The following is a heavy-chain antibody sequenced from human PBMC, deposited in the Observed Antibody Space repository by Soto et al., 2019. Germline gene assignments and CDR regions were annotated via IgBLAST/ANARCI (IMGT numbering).Heavy chain of an antibody. V-gene: IGHV1-2*02. CDR2: INPNSGGT. CDR3: ARELGGATNHDFWSGNYGMDV. CDR1: GYTFTGYY. J-gene: IGHJ6*02. D-gene: IGHD3-3*01. Sequence: AASVKVSCKASGYTFTGYYMHWVRQAPGQGLEWMGWINPNSGGTNYAQKFQGRVTMTRDTSISTAYMELSRLRSDDTAVYYCARELGGATNHDFWSGNYGMDVWGQGTTVTV.